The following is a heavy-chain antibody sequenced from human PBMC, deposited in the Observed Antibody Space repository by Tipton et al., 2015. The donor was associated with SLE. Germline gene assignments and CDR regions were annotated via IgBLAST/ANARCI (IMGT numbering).Heavy chain of an antibody. CDR2: ISSSSSTI. J-gene: IGHJ4*02. D-gene: IGHD3-10*01. CDR1: GFTFSSYS. V-gene: IGHV3-48*01. Sequence: SLRLSCAASGFTFSSYSMNWVRQAPGKGLEWVSYISSSSSTIYYADSVKGRFTTSRDNAKNSLYLQMNSLRAEDTAVYYCARDPARGRYGSGSYWDFDYWGQGTLVTVSS. CDR3: ARDPARGRYGSGSYWDFDY.